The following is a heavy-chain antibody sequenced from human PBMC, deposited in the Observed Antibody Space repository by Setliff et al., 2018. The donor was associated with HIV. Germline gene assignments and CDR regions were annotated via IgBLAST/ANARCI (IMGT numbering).Heavy chain of an antibody. CDR2: INPNNGGT. D-gene: IGHD3-22*01. V-gene: IGHV1-2*06. Sequence: ASVKVSCKASGYTFTDYYIHWVRQAPGQGLEWMGRINPNNGGTNYAQKFQGRVTMTRDTSISAAYMELSRLRSDDTAVYYCARDGYYDSSGYSAFDIWGQGTMVTVSS. J-gene: IGHJ3*02. CDR1: GYTFTDYY. CDR3: ARDGYYDSSGYSAFDI.